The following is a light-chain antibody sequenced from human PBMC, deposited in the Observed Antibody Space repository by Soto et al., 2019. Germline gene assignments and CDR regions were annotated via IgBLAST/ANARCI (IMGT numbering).Light chain of an antibody. Sequence: EIVLTQSPATLSLSPGERATLSCRASQSVSSYLAWYQQKPGQAPRLLIYDASNGATGIPARFSGSGSGTDFALTISSLEPEDFAVYYCQRRSNWPTFGGGTKVEIK. CDR1: QSVSSY. CDR2: DAS. J-gene: IGKJ4*01. V-gene: IGKV3-11*01. CDR3: QRRSNWPT.